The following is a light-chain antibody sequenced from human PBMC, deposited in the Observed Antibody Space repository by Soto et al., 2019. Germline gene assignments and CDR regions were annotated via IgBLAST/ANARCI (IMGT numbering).Light chain of an antibody. CDR2: DAS. Sequence: EIVLTNSASALSLSPGERATLSCRASQTVSNYLLCYQQKPGQAPMLLIYDASNRATGIPARFSGSWSETDFTLTISSLEPEDVAVYYCQQRMNWPLTFGQGTRLEIK. V-gene: IGKV3-11*01. CDR3: QQRMNWPLT. CDR1: QTVSNY. J-gene: IGKJ5*01.